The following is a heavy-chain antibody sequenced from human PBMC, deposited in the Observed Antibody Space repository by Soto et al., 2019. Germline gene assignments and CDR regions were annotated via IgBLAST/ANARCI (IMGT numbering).Heavy chain of an antibody. CDR1: GFTFSSYG. J-gene: IGHJ4*02. D-gene: IGHD1-1*01. CDR2: ISYDGSNK. Sequence: QVQLVESGGGVVQPGRSLRLSCAASGFTFSSYGMHWVRQAPGKGLEWVAVISYDGSNKYYVDSVKGRFTISRDNSKNTLYLQMNSLRAEDTAVYYCAKDHSHNWNDELDYWGQGTLVTVSS. V-gene: IGHV3-30*18. CDR3: AKDHSHNWNDELDY.